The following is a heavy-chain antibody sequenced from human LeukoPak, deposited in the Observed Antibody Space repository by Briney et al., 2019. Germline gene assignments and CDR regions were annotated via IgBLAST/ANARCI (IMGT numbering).Heavy chain of an antibody. V-gene: IGHV4-34*01. D-gene: IGHD3-22*01. CDR2: INHSGST. CDR3: ARGKVTYYYDSSGYYYAPFDY. J-gene: IGHJ4*02. Sequence: SETLSLTCAVYGGSFSGYYWSWIRQPPGKGLEWLGEINHSGSTNYNPSLKSRVTISVDTSKNQFSLKLSSVTAADTAVYYCARGKVTYYYDSSGYYYAPFDYWGQGTLVTVSS. CDR1: GGSFSGYY.